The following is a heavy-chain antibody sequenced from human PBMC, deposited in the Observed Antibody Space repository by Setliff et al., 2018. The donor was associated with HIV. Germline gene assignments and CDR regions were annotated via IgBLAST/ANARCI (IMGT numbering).Heavy chain of an antibody. J-gene: IGHJ5*02. CDR3: ARDGRHDRSGWYFTASGFDP. V-gene: IGHV4-59*11. D-gene: IGHD6-19*01. CDR1: GGSISSHY. Sequence: SETLSLTCTVSGGSISSHYWSWIRQPPGKGLEWIGYIYYSGSTNYNPSLKSRVTISVDTSKNQFSLTLISVTAADTAVYYCARDGRHDRSGWYFTASGFDPWGQGTLVTVSS. CDR2: IYYSGST.